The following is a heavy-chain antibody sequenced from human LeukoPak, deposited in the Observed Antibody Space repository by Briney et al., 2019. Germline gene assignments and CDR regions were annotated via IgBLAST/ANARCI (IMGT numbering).Heavy chain of an antibody. Sequence: PSETLSLTCAVSGGSISSSNWWSWVRQPPGKGLERIGEIYHSGSTNYNPSLKSRVTISVDKSKNQFSLKLSSVTAADTAVYYCARVVRLGTDYFDYWGQGTLVTVSS. V-gene: IGHV4-4*02. CDR3: ARVVRLGTDYFDY. J-gene: IGHJ4*02. CDR2: IYHSGST. CDR1: GGSISSSNW. D-gene: IGHD3-16*01.